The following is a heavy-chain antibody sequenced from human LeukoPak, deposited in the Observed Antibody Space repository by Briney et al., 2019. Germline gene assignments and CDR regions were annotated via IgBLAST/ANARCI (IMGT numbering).Heavy chain of an antibody. V-gene: IGHV3-21*01. D-gene: IGHD3-10*01. Sequence: GGSLRLSCAASGFTFDDYGMSWVRQAPGKGLEWVSSIGSSHNYIYYADSVKGRFIISRDNAKNSLYLQMNSLRAEDTAVYYCARDSDYYGSGSHRDAFDIWGQGTMVTVSS. CDR1: GFTFDDYG. CDR2: IGSSHNYI. CDR3: ARDSDYYGSGSHRDAFDI. J-gene: IGHJ3*02.